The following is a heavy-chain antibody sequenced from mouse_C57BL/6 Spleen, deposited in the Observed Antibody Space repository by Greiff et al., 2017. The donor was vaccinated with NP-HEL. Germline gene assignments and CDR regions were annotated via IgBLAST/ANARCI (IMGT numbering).Heavy chain of an antibody. V-gene: IGHV1-69*01. CDR1: GYTFTSYW. CDR3: AIYYDYDEGCAL. J-gene: IGHJ3*02. D-gene: IGHD2-4*01. Sequence: QVQLQQPGAELVMPGASVKLSCKASGYTFTSYWMHWVKQRPGQGLEWIGEIDPSDSYTNYNQKFKGKSTLTVDKSSSTAYMQLSSLTSEDSAVXYSAIYYDYDEGCALWGQKALVTVSA. CDR2: IDPSDSYT.